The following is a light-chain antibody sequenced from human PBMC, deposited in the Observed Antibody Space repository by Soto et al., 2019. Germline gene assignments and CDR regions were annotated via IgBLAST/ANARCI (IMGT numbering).Light chain of an antibody. CDR1: SGSVSTSYY. Sequence: QAVVTQEPSFSVSPGGTVTLTCGLTSGSVSTSYYPTWYQQTPGQAPRTLIYSTSTRSSGVPDRFSGSILGNKAALTITGAQADDESAYYCILYMGSGVWVFGGGTQLTVL. V-gene: IGLV8-61*01. CDR2: STS. J-gene: IGLJ3*02. CDR3: ILYMGSGVWV.